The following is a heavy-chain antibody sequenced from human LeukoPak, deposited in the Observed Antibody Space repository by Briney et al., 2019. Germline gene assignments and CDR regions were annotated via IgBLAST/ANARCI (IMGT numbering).Heavy chain of an antibody. CDR2: ISGSGGST. CDR1: GFTFSSYA. CDR3: AKSGGAIKWVDPIPPFDY. D-gene: IGHD3-10*01. V-gene: IGHV3-23*01. Sequence: PGGSLRLSCAASGFTFSSYAMSWVRQAPGKGLEWVSAISGSGGSTYYADSVKGRFTISRDNSKNTLYLQMNSLRAEDTAVYYCAKSGGAIKWVDPIPPFDYWGQGTLVTVSS. J-gene: IGHJ4*02.